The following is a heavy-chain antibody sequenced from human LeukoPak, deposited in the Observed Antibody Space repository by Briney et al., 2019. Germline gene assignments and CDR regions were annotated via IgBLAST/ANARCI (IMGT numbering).Heavy chain of an antibody. Sequence: SETLSLTCAVYDFSISSGYYWGWIRQPPGKGLEWIGSIYHSGSTYYNLPLKSRVTISINTSKNQFSLRLSSVTAADTAVYYCARHRATSSWDFDYWGQGTLVTVSS. V-gene: IGHV4-38-2*01. CDR3: ARHRATSSWDFDY. D-gene: IGHD6-13*01. J-gene: IGHJ4*02. CDR2: IYHSGST. CDR1: DFSISSGYY.